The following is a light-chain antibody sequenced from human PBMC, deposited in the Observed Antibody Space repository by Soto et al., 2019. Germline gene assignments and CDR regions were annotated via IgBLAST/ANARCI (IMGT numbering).Light chain of an antibody. J-gene: IGKJ2*01. CDR3: QQGYSTPYI. Sequence: DIQMTQSPSSLSASVGDRVTITCRASQSISSWLNWFQQKPGKAPKLLIYAASTLQSGVPSRFSGSGSGTAFTLTISSLQPEVFATYSCQQGYSTPYIFGQGTKLEI. CDR1: QSISSW. CDR2: AAS. V-gene: IGKV1-39*01.